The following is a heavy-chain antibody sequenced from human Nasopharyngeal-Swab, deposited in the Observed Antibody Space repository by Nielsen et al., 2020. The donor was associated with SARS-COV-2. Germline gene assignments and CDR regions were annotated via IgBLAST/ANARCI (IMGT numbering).Heavy chain of an antibody. V-gene: IGHV1-2*02. J-gene: IGHJ6*02. CDR1: GYTFIDYY. CDR3: ATDHPPTEGQLYYYYGMDV. CDR2: INPNTGGT. Sequence: ASVKVSCKASGYTFIDYYIYWVRQAPGQGLEWMGWINPNTGGTNYAQKFQGRVTMTRDTPISTAYMELSSLRSEDTAVYYCATDHPPTEGQLYYYYGMDVWGQGTTVTVSS. D-gene: IGHD1-1*01.